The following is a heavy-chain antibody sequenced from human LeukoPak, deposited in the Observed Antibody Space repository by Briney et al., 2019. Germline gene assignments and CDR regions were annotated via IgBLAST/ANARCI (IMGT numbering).Heavy chain of an antibody. Sequence: ASVKVSCKASGGTFSSYAISWVRQAPGQGLEWMGWINPNSGDTNYAQKFQGRVTMTRDTSISTAYMELSSLRSDDTAVYYCAREVPADSSGYYYYYYYYMDVWGKGTTVTISS. CDR2: INPNSGDT. CDR1: GGTFSSYA. CDR3: AREVPADSSGYYYYYYYYMDV. V-gene: IGHV1-2*02. J-gene: IGHJ6*03. D-gene: IGHD3-22*01.